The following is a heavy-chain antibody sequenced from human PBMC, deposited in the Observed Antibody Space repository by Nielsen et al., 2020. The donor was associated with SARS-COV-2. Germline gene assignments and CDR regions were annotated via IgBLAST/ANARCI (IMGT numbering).Heavy chain of an antibody. CDR3: ARDLETDDFWSGYYPGYGMDV. Sequence: GGSLRLSCAASGFTFSSYAMSWVRQAPGKGLEWVSAISGSGGSTYYADSVKGRFTISRDNAKNSLYLQMNSLRAEDTAVYYCARDLETDDFWSGYYPGYGMDVWGQGTTVTVSS. CDR2: ISGSGGST. CDR1: GFTFSSYA. D-gene: IGHD3-3*01. J-gene: IGHJ6*02. V-gene: IGHV3-23*01.